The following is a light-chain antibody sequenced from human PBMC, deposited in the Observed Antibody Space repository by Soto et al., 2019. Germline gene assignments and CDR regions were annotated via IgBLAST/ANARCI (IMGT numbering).Light chain of an antibody. V-gene: IGKV3-11*01. CDR1: QAVNTR. CDR2: LAS. J-gene: IGKJ1*01. Sequence: EIVLTQSPATLSSFPGDRVTLYCSASQAVNTRLAWYQHRPGQAPRLLIYLASNRDAGVTARFSGSGSGTDFTLTISDVEPEDFAVYYCHQRQSWPRTFGQGTTVDI. CDR3: HQRQSWPRT.